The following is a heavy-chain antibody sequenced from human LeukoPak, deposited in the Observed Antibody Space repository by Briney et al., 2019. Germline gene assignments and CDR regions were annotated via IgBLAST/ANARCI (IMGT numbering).Heavy chain of an antibody. Sequence: GASVKVSCKASVYTFTGYYMYWVRQAPGQGLEWMGWINPNSGDTKYAQKFQGRVTMTRDTSITTAYMELRRLRSDDTAVYYCAPSNAYYFDYWGQGTLVTVSS. CDR1: VYTFTGYY. CDR3: APSNAYYFDY. J-gene: IGHJ4*02. CDR2: INPNSGDT. V-gene: IGHV1-2*02. D-gene: IGHD3-16*01.